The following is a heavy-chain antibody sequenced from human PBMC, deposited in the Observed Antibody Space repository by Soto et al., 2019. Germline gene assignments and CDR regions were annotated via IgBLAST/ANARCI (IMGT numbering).Heavy chain of an antibody. CDR3: ARAIRITMVRGVGGPFDY. Sequence: QVQLVQSGAEVKKPGASVKVSCKASGYTFTSYYMHWVRQAPGQGLEWMGIINPSGGSTSYAQKCQGRVTMTRDTSTSTVYMELSSLRSEDAAVYYCARAIRITMVRGVGGPFDYWGQGTLVTVSS. CDR2: INPSGGST. J-gene: IGHJ4*02. D-gene: IGHD3-10*01. V-gene: IGHV1-46*03. CDR1: GYTFTSYY.